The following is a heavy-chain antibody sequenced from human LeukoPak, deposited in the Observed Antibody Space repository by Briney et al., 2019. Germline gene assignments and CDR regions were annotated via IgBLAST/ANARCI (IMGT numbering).Heavy chain of an antibody. D-gene: IGHD3-22*01. V-gene: IGHV4-61*01. Sequence: PSDTLSLTCTVSGDSVSSDSYYWSWIRQSPGKGLEWIVYIYYSGTTKQNPSLKSRVTLSIDTSKNQLFLKLSSVTAADTAVYYCARDSRGYYDSSGYFDYWGQGTLVTVSS. J-gene: IGHJ4*02. CDR1: GDSVSSDSYY. CDR3: ARDSRGYYDSSGYFDY. CDR2: IYYSGTT.